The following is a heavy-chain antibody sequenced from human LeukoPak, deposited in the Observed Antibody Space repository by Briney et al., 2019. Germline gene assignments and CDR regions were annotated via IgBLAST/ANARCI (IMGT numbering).Heavy chain of an antibody. CDR2: IYYTGST. Sequence: SETLSLTCTVSGGSISNSDYYWGWIRQPPGKGLEWIGSIYYTGSTYYNPSLKSRVTISVDTSKNQFSMTLYSVTAADTAVYYCTYQRGYSGYDPLHYWGQGTLVTVSS. CDR3: TYQRGYSGYDPLHY. D-gene: IGHD5-12*01. V-gene: IGHV4-39*01. J-gene: IGHJ4*02. CDR1: GGSISNSDYY.